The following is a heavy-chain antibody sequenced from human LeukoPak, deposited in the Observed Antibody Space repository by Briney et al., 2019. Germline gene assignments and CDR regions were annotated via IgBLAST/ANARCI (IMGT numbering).Heavy chain of an antibody. CDR1: GFTFTRNA. Sequence: GGSLRLSCAASGFTFTRNAMAWVRQAPGKGLEWVSAIDGSGGTTFYADSVKGRVTISRVQSTNTVYLQMNSLRADDTAVYYCAKAHCSSTSCSRAASWGQGTLVTVSS. D-gene: IGHD2-2*01. CDR3: AKAHCSSTSCSRAAS. CDR2: IDGSGGTT. J-gene: IGHJ4*02. V-gene: IGHV3-23*01.